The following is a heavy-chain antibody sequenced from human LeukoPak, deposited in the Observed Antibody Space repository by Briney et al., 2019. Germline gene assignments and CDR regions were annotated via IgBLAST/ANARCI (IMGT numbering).Heavy chain of an antibody. CDR3: AGSSGWHGGDY. Sequence: PSETLSLTCAVYGGSFSGYYWSWVRQAPGKGLEWVSVIYSGGSTYYADSVKGRFTISRDNSKNTLYLQMNSLRAEDTAVYYCAGSSGWHGGDYWGQGTLVTVSS. J-gene: IGHJ4*02. CDR2: IYSGGST. V-gene: IGHV3-66*01. CDR1: GGSFSGYY. D-gene: IGHD6-19*01.